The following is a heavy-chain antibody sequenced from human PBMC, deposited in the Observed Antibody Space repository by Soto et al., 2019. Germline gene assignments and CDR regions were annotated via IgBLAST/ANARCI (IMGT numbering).Heavy chain of an antibody. V-gene: IGHV4-59*12. D-gene: IGHD4-17*01. CDR2: IYYSGST. CDR1: VGSISIYY. Sequence: SETLCLTCTFSVGSISIYYWSWIRQPPGKGLEWIGYIYYSGSTNYNPSLKSRVTMSIDKSKNQFSLKLTSVTAADTAVYFCARYDFGIFDYWGQGTLVTVSS. CDR3: ARYDFGIFDY. J-gene: IGHJ4*02.